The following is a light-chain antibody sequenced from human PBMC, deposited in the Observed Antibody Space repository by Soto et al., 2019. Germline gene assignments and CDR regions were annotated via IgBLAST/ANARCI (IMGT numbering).Light chain of an antibody. Sequence: EIVLTQSPGTLFLSPGERATLSCRASQSVSDSYLAWYQQKPGQAPRLLIYASSRATGTPDRFSGSGSGTDFTLTISRLEHEDFAVYYCQHYGTSALFGPGTKVDIK. CDR2: AS. J-gene: IGKJ3*01. V-gene: IGKV3-20*01. CDR1: QSVSDSY. CDR3: QHYGTSAL.